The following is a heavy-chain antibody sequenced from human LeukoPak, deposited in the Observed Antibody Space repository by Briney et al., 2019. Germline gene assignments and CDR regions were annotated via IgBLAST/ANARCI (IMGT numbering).Heavy chain of an antibody. CDR1: GYSISSGYC. J-gene: IGHJ4*02. CDR2: IHHGGST. CDR3: ARDRSPYGDYMFDF. V-gene: IGHV4-38-2*02. D-gene: IGHD4-17*01. Sequence: SETLSLTCAVSGYSISSGYCWGWIRQPPGKGLEWIGSIHHGGSTYYDPSLKSRVTISLDTSKDQLSLKVRSVTAADTAVYYCARDRSPYGDYMFDFWGQGTLVTVSS.